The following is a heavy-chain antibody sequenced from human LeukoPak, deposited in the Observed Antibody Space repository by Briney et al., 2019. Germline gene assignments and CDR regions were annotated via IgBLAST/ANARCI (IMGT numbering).Heavy chain of an antibody. D-gene: IGHD6-13*01. CDR2: IYYSGST. CDR3: ARGAAAANQGVIVDY. Sequence: PSQTLSLTCTVSGGSISSGGYYWSWIRQDPGKGLEWIEYIYYSGSTYYNPSLKSRVTISADTSKNQLSLTLTSVTAADTAVYYCARGAAAANQGVIVDYWGQGTLVTVSS. J-gene: IGHJ4*02. CDR1: GGSISSGGYY. V-gene: IGHV4-31*03.